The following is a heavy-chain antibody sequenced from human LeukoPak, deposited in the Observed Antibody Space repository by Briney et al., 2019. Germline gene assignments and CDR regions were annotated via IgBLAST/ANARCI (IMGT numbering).Heavy chain of an antibody. Sequence: SQTLSLTCAISGDSVSRNSAAWNWIRQSPSRGLEWLGRTYYRSKWYNDYAVSVKSRITINPDTSKNQFSLQLNSVTPEDTAVYYCAREHLGRDYYDSSGYPGPSWYFDLWGRGTLVTVSS. J-gene: IGHJ2*01. CDR3: AREHLGRDYYDSSGYPGPSWYFDL. V-gene: IGHV6-1*01. CDR2: TYYRSKWYN. CDR1: GDSVSRNSAA. D-gene: IGHD3-22*01.